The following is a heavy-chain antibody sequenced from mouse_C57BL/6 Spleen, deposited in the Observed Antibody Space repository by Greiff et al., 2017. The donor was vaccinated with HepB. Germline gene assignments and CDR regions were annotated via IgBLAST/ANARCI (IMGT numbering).Heavy chain of an antibody. J-gene: IGHJ3*01. CDR1: GYTFTSYW. CDR2: INPSSGYT. CDR3: AREAFAY. Sequence: QVQLKQSGAELAKPGASVKLSCKASGYTFTSYWMHWVKQRPGQGLEWIGYINPSSGYTKYNQKFKDKATLTADKSSRTAYMQLSSLTYEDSAVYYCAREAFAYWGQGTLVTVSA. V-gene: IGHV1-7*01.